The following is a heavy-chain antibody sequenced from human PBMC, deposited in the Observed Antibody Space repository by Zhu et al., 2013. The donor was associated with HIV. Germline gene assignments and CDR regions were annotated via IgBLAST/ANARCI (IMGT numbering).Heavy chain of an antibody. Sequence: VQLQQWGAGLLKPSETLSLTCAVYGGSFSGYYWSWIRQPPGKGLEWIGEINHSGSTNYNPSLKSRVTISVDTSKNQFSLKLSSVTAADTAVYYCARWNSSSWFDFVDYWGQGTLVTVSS. CDR2: INHSGST. D-gene: IGHD6-13*01. CDR3: ARWNSSSWFDFVDY. CDR1: GGSFSGYY. V-gene: IGHV4-34*01. J-gene: IGHJ4*02.